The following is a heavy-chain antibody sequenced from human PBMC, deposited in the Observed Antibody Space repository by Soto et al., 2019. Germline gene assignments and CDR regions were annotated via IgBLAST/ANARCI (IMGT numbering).Heavy chain of an antibody. CDR2: IWYDGSNK. CDR1: GFTFSSYG. V-gene: IGHV3-33*01. Sequence: QVQLVESGGGVVQPGRSLRLSCAASGFTFSSYGMHWVRQAPGKGLEWVAVIWYDGSNKYYADSVKGRFTISRDNSKNTLYLQMNSLRAEDTAVYYCARDLFGYSYGQSPFDYWGQGTLVTVSS. CDR3: ARDLFGYSYGQSPFDY. D-gene: IGHD5-18*01. J-gene: IGHJ4*02.